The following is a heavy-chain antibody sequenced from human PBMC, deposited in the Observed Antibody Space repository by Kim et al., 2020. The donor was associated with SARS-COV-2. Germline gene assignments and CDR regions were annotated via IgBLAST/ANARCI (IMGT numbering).Heavy chain of an antibody. Sequence: GGSLRLSCAASGFTFSTAWMSWVRQAPGKGLEWVGRIKSKTDGVTTDYAAPVKGRFTISRDDSKNTLYLQMNSLKTEDTAVYYCTSAPMVRRVIIPDYYYFGMDVGGQVTTVTVSS. J-gene: IGHJ6*01. CDR2: IKSKTDGVTT. CDR1: GFTFSTAW. V-gene: IGHV3-15*01. D-gene: IGHD3-10*01. CDR3: TSAPMVRRVIIPDYYYFGMDV.